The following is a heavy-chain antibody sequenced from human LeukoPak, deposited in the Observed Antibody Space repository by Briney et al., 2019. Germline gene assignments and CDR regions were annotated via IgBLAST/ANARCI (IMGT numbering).Heavy chain of an antibody. D-gene: IGHD3-22*01. Sequence: ASVKVSCKVSGYTLTELSMHWVRQAPGKGLEWMGGFDPEDGETIYAQKFQGRVTMTEGTSTDTAYMELSGLRSEDTAVYYCATDLNSSGYRPNYWGQGTLVTVSS. J-gene: IGHJ4*02. CDR2: FDPEDGET. V-gene: IGHV1-24*01. CDR3: ATDLNSSGYRPNY. CDR1: GYTLTELS.